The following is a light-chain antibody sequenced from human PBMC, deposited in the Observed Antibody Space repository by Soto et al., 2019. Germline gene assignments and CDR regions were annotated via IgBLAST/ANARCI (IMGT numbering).Light chain of an antibody. CDR2: AAS. CDR3: QQLNSYPLT. CDR1: QDVSSY. V-gene: IGKV1-9*01. J-gene: IGKJ4*01. Sequence: DIQLTQSPSFLSASVGDRVTITCRASQDVSSYLAWYQQKPGKAPNLLIYAASTLQSGVPSRFSGSGSGTEFTLTISSLQPEDFATCYCQQLNSYPLTFGGGTKVEIK.